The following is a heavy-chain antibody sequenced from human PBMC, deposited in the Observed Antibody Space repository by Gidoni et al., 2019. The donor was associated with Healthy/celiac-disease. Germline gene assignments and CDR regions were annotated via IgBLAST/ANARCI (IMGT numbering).Heavy chain of an antibody. J-gene: IGHJ6*02. CDR2: ISGSGGST. Sequence: EVQLVESGGGLVQPGGSLRLSCAASGFTFSSYAMSWVRQAPGKGLEWVSAISGSGGSTYYADSVKGRFTISRDNSKNTLYLQMNSLRAEDTAVYYCAKIGTSGWGLYYYYYYGMDVWGQGTTVTVSS. D-gene: IGHD6-19*01. CDR3: AKIGTSGWGLYYYYYYGMDV. CDR1: GFTFSSYA. V-gene: IGHV3-23*04.